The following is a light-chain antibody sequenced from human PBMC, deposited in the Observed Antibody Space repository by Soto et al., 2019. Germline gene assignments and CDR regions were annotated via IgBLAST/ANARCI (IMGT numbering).Light chain of an antibody. CDR1: QDISRW. J-gene: IGKJ1*01. Sequence: DIQMTRSPATLAASVGDRVSITCRASQDISRWLAWYQQKPGKAPKVLIWDASSLQRGVPSRFTGSGSGTEFTLTINGLKPDDFATYYCQQYNGYRTWTFGQGTKVDIK. V-gene: IGKV1-5*01. CDR2: DAS. CDR3: QQYNGYRTWT.